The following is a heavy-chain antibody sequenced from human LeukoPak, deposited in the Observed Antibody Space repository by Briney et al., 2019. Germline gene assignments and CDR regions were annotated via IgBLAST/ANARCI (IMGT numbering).Heavy chain of an antibody. Sequence: GGSLRLSCAASGFTVSNNYINWVRQAPGKGLEWVSVIYSGGNTYYADSVKGGFTISRDNSKNTVFLQMNSLRAEDTAIYYCAREALDMYYFDYWGQGTLVTVSS. V-gene: IGHV3-66*01. CDR3: AREALDMYYFDY. CDR2: IYSGGNT. J-gene: IGHJ4*02. CDR1: GFTVSNNY. D-gene: IGHD3-3*02.